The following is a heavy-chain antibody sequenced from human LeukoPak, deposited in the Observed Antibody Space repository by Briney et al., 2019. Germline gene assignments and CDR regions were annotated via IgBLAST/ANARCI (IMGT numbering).Heavy chain of an antibody. CDR2: IYSGGST. V-gene: IGHV3-53*01. D-gene: IGHD3-22*01. CDR3: ARRAGDYSHPYDY. Sequence: GGSLRLSCAASGFTFSSYAMSWVRQAPGKGLEWVSFIYSGGSTYYTDSVKGRFTISRDNSKNTLYLQMNSLRAEDTAVYYCARRAGDYSHPYDYWGQGILVTVS. J-gene: IGHJ4*02. CDR1: GFTFSSYA.